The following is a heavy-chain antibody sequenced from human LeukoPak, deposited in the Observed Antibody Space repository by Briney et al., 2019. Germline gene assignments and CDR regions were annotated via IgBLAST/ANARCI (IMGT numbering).Heavy chain of an antibody. D-gene: IGHD4/OR15-4a*01. J-gene: IGHJ4*02. V-gene: IGHV3-23*01. CDR2: ISGSGGST. Sequence: GGSLRLSCAASGFTFSSYAMSWVRQAPGKGLEWVSAISGSGGSTYYADSVKGRFTISRDNSKNTLYLQVNSLRAEDTAVYYCAKEPYLLTMGDYFDYWGQGTLVTVSS. CDR1: GFTFSSYA. CDR3: AKEPYLLTMGDYFDY.